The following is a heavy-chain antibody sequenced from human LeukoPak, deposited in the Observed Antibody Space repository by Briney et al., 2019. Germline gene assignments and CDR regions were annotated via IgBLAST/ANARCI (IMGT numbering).Heavy chain of an antibody. Sequence: GESLKISCKGSGYIFTTYWIGWVRQTPGKGLEWVGIIFPGDSDTRYSPSFQGQVTISADKSISTAYLQWSSLKASDTAMYYCVSTGGGFWSGNFDYWGQGTLVTVSS. V-gene: IGHV5-51*01. CDR1: GYIFTTYW. D-gene: IGHD3-3*01. CDR2: IFPGDSDT. J-gene: IGHJ4*02. CDR3: VSTGGGFWSGNFDY.